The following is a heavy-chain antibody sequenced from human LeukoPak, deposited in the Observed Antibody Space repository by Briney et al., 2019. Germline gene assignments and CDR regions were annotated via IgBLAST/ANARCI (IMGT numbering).Heavy chain of an antibody. CDR3: ARDIGRFLEWLPARIYGMDV. CDR1: GSTFSSYA. D-gene: IGHD3-3*01. J-gene: IGHJ6*02. Sequence: SVKVSCKASGSTFSSYAISWVRQAPGQGLEWMGGIIPIFGTANYAQKFQGRVTITADESTSTAYMELSSLRSEDTAVYYCARDIGRFLEWLPARIYGMDVWGQGTTVTVSS. CDR2: IIPIFGTA. V-gene: IGHV1-69*13.